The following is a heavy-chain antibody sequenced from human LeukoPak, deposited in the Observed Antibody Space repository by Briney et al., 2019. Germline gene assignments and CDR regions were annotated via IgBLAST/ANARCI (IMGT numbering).Heavy chain of an antibody. Sequence: WASVKVSCKASGYTFTGYYMHWVRQAPGQGLEWMGWINPNSGGTNYAQKFQGRVTMTRDTSISTAYMELSRLRSDDTAVYYCARDSYYYDSSVDYWGQGTLVTVSS. CDR1: GYTFTGYY. D-gene: IGHD3-22*01. J-gene: IGHJ4*02. CDR2: INPNSGGT. CDR3: ARDSYYYDSSVDY. V-gene: IGHV1-2*02.